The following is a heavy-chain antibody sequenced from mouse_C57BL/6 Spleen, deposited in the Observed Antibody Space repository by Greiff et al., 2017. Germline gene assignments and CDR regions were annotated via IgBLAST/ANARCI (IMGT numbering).Heavy chain of an antibody. CDR3: ARQGYVGAMDY. J-gene: IGHJ4*01. D-gene: IGHD2-10*02. Sequence: DVMLVESGGGLVKPGGSLKLSCAASGFTFSSYTMSWVRQTPEKRLEWVATISGGGGNTYYPDSVKGRFTISRDNAKNTLYLQMSSLRSEDTALYYCARQGYVGAMDYWGQGTSVTVSS. CDR2: ISGGGGNT. V-gene: IGHV5-9*01. CDR1: GFTFSSYT.